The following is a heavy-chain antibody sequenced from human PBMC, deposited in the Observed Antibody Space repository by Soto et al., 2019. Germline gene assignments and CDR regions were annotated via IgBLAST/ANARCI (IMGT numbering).Heavy chain of an antibody. CDR2: IYHSGGT. Sequence: SETLSLTCAVSGGSISSSNWWSWVRQPPGKGLEWIGEIYHSGGTNYNPSLKSRVTISVDKSKNQFSLKLSSVTAADTAVYYCARVVGTTETINYNWFDPWGQGTLVTVSS. J-gene: IGHJ5*02. V-gene: IGHV4-4*02. D-gene: IGHD4-4*01. CDR3: ARVVGTTETINYNWFDP. CDR1: GGSISSSNW.